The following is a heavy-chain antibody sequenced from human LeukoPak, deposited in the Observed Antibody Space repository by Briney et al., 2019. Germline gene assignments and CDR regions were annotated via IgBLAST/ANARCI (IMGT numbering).Heavy chain of an antibody. Sequence: GGSLRLSCAASGFTFSSYAMSWVRQAPGKGLEWVSAISGSGGSTYYADSVKGRFTISRDNSKNTLYLQMSSLRAEDTAVYYCAKVYDRVAVAVGFIDPWGQGTLVTVSS. D-gene: IGHD6-19*01. J-gene: IGHJ5*02. CDR1: GFTFSSYA. CDR2: ISGSGGST. CDR3: AKVYDRVAVAVGFIDP. V-gene: IGHV3-23*01.